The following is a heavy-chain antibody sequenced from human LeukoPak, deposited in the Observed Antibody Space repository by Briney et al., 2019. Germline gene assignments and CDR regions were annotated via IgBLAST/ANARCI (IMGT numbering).Heavy chain of an antibody. J-gene: IGHJ6*02. CDR2: ISSSSSCI. D-gene: IGHD5-18*01. Sequence: GGSLRLSCAASGFTFSSYSMNWVRQAPGKGLEWVSSISSSSSCIYYADSVKGRFTISRDNAKNSLYLQMNSLRAEDTAVYYCARERNVDTAMVTPYYYYGMDVWGQGTTVTVSS. CDR3: ARERNVDTAMVTPYYYYGMDV. V-gene: IGHV3-21*01. CDR1: GFTFSSYS.